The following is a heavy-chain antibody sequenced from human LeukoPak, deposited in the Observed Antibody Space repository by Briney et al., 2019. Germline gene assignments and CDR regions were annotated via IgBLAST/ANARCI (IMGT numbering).Heavy chain of an antibody. CDR3: ASEDARQLVRLYYYYGMDV. CDR1: GLTFSGNW. Sequence: GRSLRLSCAVSGLTFSGNWTHWVRHAAGKGLVWVAYIKSDVSNTMYTDSVKCAYTISRDNAKGTLYLQMTGQRAENTAVYYCASEDARQLVRLYYYYGMDVWGQGTTVTVSS. J-gene: IGHJ6*02. D-gene: IGHD6-6*01. V-gene: IGHV3-74*03. CDR2: IKSDVSNT.